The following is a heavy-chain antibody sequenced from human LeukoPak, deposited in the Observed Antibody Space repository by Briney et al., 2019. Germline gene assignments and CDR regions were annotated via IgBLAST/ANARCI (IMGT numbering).Heavy chain of an antibody. Sequence: SVKVSCKASGGTFSSYTISWVRQAPGQGLEWMGRIIPILGIANYVQKFQGRVTITADKSTSTAYMELSSLRSEDTAVYYCQIRLGELSNIDYWGQGTLVTVSS. CDR1: GGTFSSYT. J-gene: IGHJ4*02. CDR2: IIPILGIA. D-gene: IGHD3-16*02. CDR3: QIRLGELSNIDY. V-gene: IGHV1-69*02.